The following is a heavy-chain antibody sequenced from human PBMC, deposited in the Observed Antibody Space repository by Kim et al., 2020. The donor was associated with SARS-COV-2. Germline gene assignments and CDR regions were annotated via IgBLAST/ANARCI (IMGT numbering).Heavy chain of an antibody. J-gene: IGHJ6*02. Sequence: SRVTISVDTSKNQFSLKLSSVTAADTAVYYCARLFSYSSGWPGNYYYGMDVWGQGTTVTVSS. D-gene: IGHD6-25*01. CDR3: ARLFSYSSGWPGNYYYGMDV. V-gene: IGHV4-30-2*04.